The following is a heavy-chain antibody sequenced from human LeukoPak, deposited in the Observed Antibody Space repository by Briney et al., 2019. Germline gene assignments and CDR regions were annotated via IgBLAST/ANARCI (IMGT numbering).Heavy chain of an antibody. CDR2: IYYSGST. V-gene: IGHV4-59*01. D-gene: IGHD1-1*01. CDR1: GGSISSYY. Sequence: PSETLSLTCTVSGGSISSYYWSWIRQPPGKGLEWIGYIYYSGSTSYNPSLKSPVSMSIDTSNNQFSLKLSSVTAADTAVYYCARKGVELDYWGQGILVTVSS. CDR3: ARKGVELDY. J-gene: IGHJ4*02.